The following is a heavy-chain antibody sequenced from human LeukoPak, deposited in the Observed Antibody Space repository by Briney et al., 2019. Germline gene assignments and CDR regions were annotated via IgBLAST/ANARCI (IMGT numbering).Heavy chain of an antibody. Sequence: ASVKVSCKASGYTFTSYDINWVRQATGQGLEWMGWMNPNSGNTGYAQKFQGRVTMTRNTSISTAYMELSSLRSEDTAVYYCASQSIAVAVLFDYWGQGTLVTVSS. V-gene: IGHV1-8*01. J-gene: IGHJ4*02. CDR1: GYTFTSYD. D-gene: IGHD6-19*01. CDR3: ASQSIAVAVLFDY. CDR2: MNPNSGNT.